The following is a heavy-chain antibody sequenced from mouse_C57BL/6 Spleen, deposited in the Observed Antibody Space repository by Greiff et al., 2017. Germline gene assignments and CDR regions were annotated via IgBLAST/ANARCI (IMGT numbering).Heavy chain of an antibody. Sequence: QVQLQQPGAELVKPGASVKLSCKASGYTFTSYWMHWVKQRPGQGLEWIGMIHPNSGSTNYNEKFKSKATLAVDKSSSTAYMQLSSLTSEDSAVYYCARSTLPHYYGSSYWYFDVWGTGTTVTVSS. D-gene: IGHD1-1*01. CDR2: IHPNSGST. V-gene: IGHV1-64*01. CDR3: ARSTLPHYYGSSYWYFDV. J-gene: IGHJ1*03. CDR1: GYTFTSYW.